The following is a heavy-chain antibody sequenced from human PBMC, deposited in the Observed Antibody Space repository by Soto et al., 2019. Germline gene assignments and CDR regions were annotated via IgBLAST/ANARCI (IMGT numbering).Heavy chain of an antibody. Sequence: QVQLQQWGAGLLKPSETLSLTCAVYGGSFSGYYWSWIRQPPGKGLEWIGEINHSGSTNYNPCLNSRGTIPVDASNNQFSRKLSSVTAADTVVYYCARGSGSIAAATNRAFDYWGQGTLVTVSS. V-gene: IGHV4-34*01. CDR1: GGSFSGYY. D-gene: IGHD6-13*01. J-gene: IGHJ4*02. CDR3: ARGSGSIAAATNRAFDY. CDR2: INHSGST.